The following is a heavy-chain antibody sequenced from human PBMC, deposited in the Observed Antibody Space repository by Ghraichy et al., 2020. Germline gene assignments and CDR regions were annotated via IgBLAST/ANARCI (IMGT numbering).Heavy chain of an antibody. CDR2: IWHDGGNK. V-gene: IGHV3-33*01. Sequence: GGSLRLSCTASGFTFSTYGMHWVRQAPGKGLEWVAVIWHDGGNKYYADSVKGRFTVSRDNSKNMLYLQMNSLRAEDTAVYYCVRLADVLPDYWGQGTLVTVSS. CDR1: GFTFSTYG. J-gene: IGHJ4*02. CDR3: VRLADVLPDY. D-gene: IGHD3-10*02.